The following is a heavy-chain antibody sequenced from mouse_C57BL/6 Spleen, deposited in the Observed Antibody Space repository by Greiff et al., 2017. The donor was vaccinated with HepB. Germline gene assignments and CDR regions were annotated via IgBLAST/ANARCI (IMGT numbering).Heavy chain of an antibody. CDR1: GFTFSSYG. V-gene: IGHV5-6*01. CDR2: ISSGGSYT. J-gene: IGHJ2*01. CDR3: ARQTGRYVYYFDY. Sequence: EVKLVESGGDLVKPGGSLKLSCAASGFTFSSYGMSWVRQTPDKRLEWVATISSGGSYTYYPDSVKGRFTISRDNAKNTLYLQMSSLKSEDTAMYSCARQTGRYVYYFDYWGQGTTLTVSS.